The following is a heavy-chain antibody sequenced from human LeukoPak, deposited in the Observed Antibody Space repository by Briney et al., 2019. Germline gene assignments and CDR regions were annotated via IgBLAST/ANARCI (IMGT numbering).Heavy chain of an antibody. J-gene: IGHJ4*02. V-gene: IGHV4-30-2*02. D-gene: IGHD4-23*01. CDR3: ARTRAYGGRPDY. CDR1: GGSISSGGYS. CDR2: IYHSGST. Sequence: SETLSLTCAASGGSISSGGYSWSWIRQPPGKGLEWIGYIYHSGSTYYNPSLKSRVTISVDTSKNQFSLKLTSVTAADTAVYYCARTRAYGGRPDYWGQGTLVTVSS.